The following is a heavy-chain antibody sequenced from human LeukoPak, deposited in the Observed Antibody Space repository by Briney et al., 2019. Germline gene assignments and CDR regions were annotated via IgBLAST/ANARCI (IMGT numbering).Heavy chain of an antibody. J-gene: IGHJ3*02. CDR2: IYTSGST. D-gene: IGHD3-22*01. CDR1: GGSISSYY. Sequence: SETLSLTCTVSGGSISSYYWSWIRQPAGKGLEWIGRIYTSGSTNYNPSLKSRVTMSVDTSMNQFSLKLSSVTAADTAVYYCARDYYDSSGYYDAFDIWGQGTMVTVSS. V-gene: IGHV4-4*07. CDR3: ARDYYDSSGYYDAFDI.